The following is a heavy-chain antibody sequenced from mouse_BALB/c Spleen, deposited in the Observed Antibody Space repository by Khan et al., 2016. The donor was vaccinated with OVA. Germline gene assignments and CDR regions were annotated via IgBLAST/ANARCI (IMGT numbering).Heavy chain of an antibody. CDR2: INTYTGEP. Sequence: QIQLVQSGPALKKPGETVKISCKASGYTFTNYGMNWVKQAPGKGLKWMGWINTYTGEPTYADDFKGQFAFSLETSASTANLQINNLKSEDTATYFCARPPYFSYVMVYWGQGTSVTVSS. CDR1: GYTFTNYG. D-gene: IGHD2-10*01. CDR3: ARPPYFSYVMVY. V-gene: IGHV9-3-1*01. J-gene: IGHJ4*01.